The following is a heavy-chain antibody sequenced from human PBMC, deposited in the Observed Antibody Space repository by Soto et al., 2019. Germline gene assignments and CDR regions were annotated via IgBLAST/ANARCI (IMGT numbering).Heavy chain of an antibody. CDR1: GYTFTSYY. CDR2: INPSGGST. Sequence: QVQLVQSGAELKKPGASVKVSCKASGYTFTSYYMHWVRQAPGQGLEWMGIINPSGGSTSYAQKFRDRVTMTRDTSTSTVYMELSSLRSEDTAVYYCARAPSITGTYYWGQGTLVTGSS. CDR3: ARAPSITGTYY. D-gene: IGHD1-7*01. V-gene: IGHV1-46*03. J-gene: IGHJ4*02.